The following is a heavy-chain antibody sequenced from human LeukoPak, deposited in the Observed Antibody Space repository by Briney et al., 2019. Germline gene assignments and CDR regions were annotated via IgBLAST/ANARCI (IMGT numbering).Heavy chain of an antibody. CDR3: ARDAIQGRLTSDY. Sequence: VASVKVSCKTSGYTFTTYAISWVRQAPGQGFEWMGWINTYNGNTNFAQKFQDRVTMTTDTSTSTACLELRSLRSDDTAVYYCARDAIQGRLTSDYWGQGTLVTVSS. CDR1: GYTFTTYA. CDR2: INTYNGNT. D-gene: IGHD3-3*01. J-gene: IGHJ4*02. V-gene: IGHV1-18*01.